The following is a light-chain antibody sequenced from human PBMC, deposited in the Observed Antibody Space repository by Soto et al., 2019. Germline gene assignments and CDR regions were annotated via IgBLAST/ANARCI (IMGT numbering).Light chain of an antibody. CDR3: QEYNTWPWT. CDR2: GAS. Sequence: EIVLTQSPGTLSLSPGKRATLSCRASQSISSSYLAWYQQRPGQAPRLLIYGASSRATGIPDRFSGSGSGTEFILTISSLQSEDFAVYYCQEYNTWPWTFGQGTRGDIK. CDR1: QSISSSY. V-gene: IGKV3-20*01. J-gene: IGKJ1*01.